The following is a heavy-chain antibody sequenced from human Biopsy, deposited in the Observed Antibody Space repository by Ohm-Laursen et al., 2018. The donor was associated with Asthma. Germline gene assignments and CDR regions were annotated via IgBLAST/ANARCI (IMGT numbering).Heavy chain of an antibody. CDR1: GGSITSSSYY. D-gene: IGHD3-22*01. Sequence: GTLSLTCTVSGGSITSSSYYWGWIRQPPGKGMGWIGSMYHSGSPYYHPSLKSRATISVDPSKNQLSLKMSSVTAADTAVYFCVRHQYSSSWSTFDYWGQGALVTVSS. CDR2: MYHSGSP. J-gene: IGHJ4*02. CDR3: VRHQYSSSWSTFDY. V-gene: IGHV4-39*01.